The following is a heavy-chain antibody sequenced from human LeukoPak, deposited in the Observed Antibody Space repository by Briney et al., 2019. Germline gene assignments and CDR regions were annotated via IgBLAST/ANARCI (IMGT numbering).Heavy chain of an antibody. CDR2: INGYNGDT. D-gene: IGHD2-15*01. V-gene: IGHV1-18*01. J-gene: IGHJ3*01. Sequence: ASVKVSCKASGYTFITYCISWVRQAPGQGLEWMGWINGYNGDTKYAERLKGRVTMTRDTSTSTAYMELRSLRPDDTAVYYCARDDQAEDIGLVAALREYGLDFWGQGTVVIVSS. CDR1: GYTFITYC. CDR3: ARDDQAEDIGLVAALREYGLDF.